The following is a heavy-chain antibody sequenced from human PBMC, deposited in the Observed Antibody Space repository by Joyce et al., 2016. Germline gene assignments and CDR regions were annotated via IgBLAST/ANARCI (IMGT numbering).Heavy chain of an antibody. D-gene: IGHD4-23*01. CDR3: ARLRRWSGPSDC. J-gene: IGHJ4*02. CDR1: GFTFRSYW. CDR2: NNRDGSSK. Sequence: EVQLVESGGGLVQPGGSLRLSCAASGFTFRSYWMYWVRKAPGKGLVWVSRNNRDGSSKTYADSVKGRFTISRDNAKNTLYLQMNSLRAEDTAVYYCARLRRWSGPSDCWGQGTLVTVSS. V-gene: IGHV3-74*03.